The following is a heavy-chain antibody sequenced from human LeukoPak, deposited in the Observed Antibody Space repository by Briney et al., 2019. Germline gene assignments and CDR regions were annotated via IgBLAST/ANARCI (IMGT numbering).Heavy chain of an antibody. CDR3: ARDMTDIVRATISWFDP. J-gene: IGHJ5*02. V-gene: IGHV1-69*05. CDR2: IIPIFGTA. D-gene: IGHD1-26*01. CDR1: GGTFSSYA. Sequence: SVKVSCKASGGTFSSYAISWVRQAPGQGLEWMGGIIPIFGTANYAQKFQGRVTMTRDMSTSTVYMELSSLRSEDTAVYYCARDMTDIVRATISWFDPWGQGTLVTVSS.